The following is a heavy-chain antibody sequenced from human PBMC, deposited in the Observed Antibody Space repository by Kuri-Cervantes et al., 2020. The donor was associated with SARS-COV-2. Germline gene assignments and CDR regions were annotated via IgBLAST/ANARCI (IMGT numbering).Heavy chain of an antibody. J-gene: IGHJ6*03. V-gene: IGHV4-61*10. CDR1: GGSISSGSYY. D-gene: IGHD6-13*01. CDR3: AREGIAAAGTSIYYYMDV. Sequence: SETLSLTCTVSGGSISSGSYYWGWIRQPAGTGLEWIGYIYTSGSTNYNPSLKSRVTISVDTSKNQFSLKLSSVTAADTAVYYCAREGIAAAGTSIYYYMDVWGKGTTVTVSS. CDR2: IYTSGST.